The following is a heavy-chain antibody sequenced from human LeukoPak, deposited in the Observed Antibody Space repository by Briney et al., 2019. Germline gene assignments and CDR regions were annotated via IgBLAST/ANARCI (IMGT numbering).Heavy chain of an antibody. CDR1: RYNLDEVV. V-gene: IGHV1-18*01. Sequence: ASVKVSCKASRYNLDEVVIAWVGQAPGQGGEGRGCINTHNGNTNYAQQYQGRVTMTTDTSTSTVYLELRSLRSDDTAVYFCARDTPKHLKRYDYWGQGTQVTVSS. J-gene: IGHJ4*02. CDR2: INTHNGNT. CDR3: ARDTPKHLKRYDY. D-gene: IGHD3-9*01.